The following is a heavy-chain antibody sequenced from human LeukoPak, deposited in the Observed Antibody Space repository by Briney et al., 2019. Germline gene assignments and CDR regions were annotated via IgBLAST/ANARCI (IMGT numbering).Heavy chain of an antibody. Sequence: HPGGSLRLSRAASGFTFSSYWMHWVRHAPGKGLVWVSRINGDGSSTSYADSVEGRFTISGDNAKNTLYLQLNSLRAEDTAVYYCARDRSPGWFGPWGQGTLVTVS. CDR2: INGDGSST. CDR1: GFTFSSYW. J-gene: IGHJ5*02. CDR3: ARDRSPGWFGP. V-gene: IGHV3-74*01.